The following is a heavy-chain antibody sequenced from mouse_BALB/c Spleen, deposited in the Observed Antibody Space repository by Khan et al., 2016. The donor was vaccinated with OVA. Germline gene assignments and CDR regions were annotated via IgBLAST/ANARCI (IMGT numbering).Heavy chain of an antibody. Sequence: QIQLVQSGPEVKKPGETVKISCKASGYSFTNYGMNWVRQAPGKGLKWMGWINTYTGEPTYADDFKGRFAFYLETSASTAYLQINNLKNEDTATYFCASGGYCYFDVWGAGTTVTVSS. CDR2: INTYTGEP. CDR1: GYSFTNYG. D-gene: IGHD1-1*02. J-gene: IGHJ1*01. CDR3: ASGGYCYFDV. V-gene: IGHV9-3-1*01.